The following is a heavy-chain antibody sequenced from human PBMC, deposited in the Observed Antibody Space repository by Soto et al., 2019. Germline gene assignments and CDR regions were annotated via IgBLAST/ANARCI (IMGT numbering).Heavy chain of an antibody. CDR1: GYTFTSYY. D-gene: IGHD6-13*01. CDR3: ARNTAAAGNWFDP. V-gene: IGHV1-46*01. CDR2: INPSGGST. J-gene: IGHJ5*02. Sequence: ASVKFSCKASGYTFTSYYMHWVRQAPGQGLEWMGIINPSGGSTSYAQKFQGRVTMTRDKSTSTVYMELSSVRSEDTAVYYCARNTAAAGNWFDPWGQGTLVTVSS.